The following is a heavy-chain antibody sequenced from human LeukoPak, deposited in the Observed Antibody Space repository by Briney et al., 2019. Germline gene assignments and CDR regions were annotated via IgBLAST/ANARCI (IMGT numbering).Heavy chain of an antibody. J-gene: IGHJ4*02. CDR1: GFTFSSYS. V-gene: IGHV3-49*03. CDR2: IRSKTYGGTG. D-gene: IGHD1-26*01. CDR3: TRSESGTYKGGFDF. Sequence: GGSLRLSCAASGFTFSSYSIHWFRQAPGKGLEWVGFIRSKTYGGTGEYAASVKGRFTISRDDSKSIAHLQMNSLKTEDTAVYYCTRSESGTYKGGFDFWGQGTLVTVSS.